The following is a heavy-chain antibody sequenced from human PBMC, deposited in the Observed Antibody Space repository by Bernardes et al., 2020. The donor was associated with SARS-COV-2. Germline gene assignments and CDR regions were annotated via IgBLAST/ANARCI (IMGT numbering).Heavy chain of an antibody. Sequence: GSLRLSCTASGFTFSSYAMHWVRQAPGKGLEYVSAISSNGGSTYYADSVKGRFTISRDNSKNTLYLQMSSLRAEDTSVYYCARDGISGIDYWGQGTLVTVSS. J-gene: IGHJ4*02. CDR1: GFTFSSYA. CDR2: ISSNGGST. V-gene: IGHV3-64*04. D-gene: IGHD1-20*01. CDR3: ARDGISGIDY.